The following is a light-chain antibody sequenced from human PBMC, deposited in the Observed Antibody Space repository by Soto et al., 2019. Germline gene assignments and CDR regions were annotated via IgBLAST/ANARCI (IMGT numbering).Light chain of an antibody. Sequence: EIVLTQSPATLSLSPGDRATRSCRASQTVSSYLAWYQQKPGQAPRLLIYDASSRATGIPARFSGSGSGTDFTLTITSLEPEDFAVYYCQQRCDWPSTSGGGTKVEIK. J-gene: IGKJ4*01. CDR1: QTVSSY. CDR2: DAS. CDR3: QQRCDWPST. V-gene: IGKV3-11*01.